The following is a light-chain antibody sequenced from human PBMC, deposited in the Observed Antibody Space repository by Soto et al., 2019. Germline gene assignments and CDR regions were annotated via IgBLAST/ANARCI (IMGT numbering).Light chain of an antibody. V-gene: IGKV1D-12*01. Sequence: DIRMTQCPSSLSAFXGDRATISSRASLGISNLLAGHQQKPGRAPKIXXYAASSWQSGVPSRCSGSGSGTAFTLTISSLQPEDFATYYCQQANSFPITFGQGTRLDIK. CDR1: LGISNL. CDR2: AAS. CDR3: QQANSFPIT. J-gene: IGKJ5*01.